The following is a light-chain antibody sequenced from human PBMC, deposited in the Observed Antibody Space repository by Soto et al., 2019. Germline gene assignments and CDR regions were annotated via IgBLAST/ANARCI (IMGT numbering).Light chain of an antibody. V-gene: IGKV1-5*03. Sequence: DIQMTQSPSTPSASVGDRVTITCRPSQSISSWLAWYQQKPGKAPKLLIYKASSLESGVPSRFSGSGSETDFALSVSRLQPDDFATYYRQRYNRYSWTRGQGPTVDIK. CDR1: QSISSW. J-gene: IGKJ1*01. CDR3: QRYNRYSWT. CDR2: KAS.